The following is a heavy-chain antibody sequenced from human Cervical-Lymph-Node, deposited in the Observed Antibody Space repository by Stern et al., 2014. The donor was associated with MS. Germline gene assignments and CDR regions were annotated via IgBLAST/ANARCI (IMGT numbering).Heavy chain of an antibody. Sequence: QVQLMQSGAEVKKPGASVKVSCKASGYTFISYAMHWVRQAPGQRLEWMGWINADNGKTKYSQKFQGRVTITRDTSASTVYMELSSLRSEDTAMYYCAREWEQLDDWGQGTLVTVSS. CDR1: GYTFISYA. D-gene: IGHD1-26*01. CDR2: INADNGKT. J-gene: IGHJ4*02. CDR3: AREWEQLDD. V-gene: IGHV1-3*01.